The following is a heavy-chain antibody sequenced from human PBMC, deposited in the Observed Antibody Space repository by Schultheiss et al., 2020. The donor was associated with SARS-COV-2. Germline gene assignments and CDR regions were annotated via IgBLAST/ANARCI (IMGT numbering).Heavy chain of an antibody. J-gene: IGHJ6*03. CDR3: ARGGGSSSWGAYYYMDV. CDR2: IIPIFGTA. D-gene: IGHD6-6*01. CDR1: GGTFSSYA. V-gene: IGHV1-69*13. Sequence: SVKVSCKASGGTFSSYAISWVRQAPGQGLEWMGGIIPIFGTANYAQKFQGRVTITADESTSTAYMELSSLRSEDTAVYYCARGGGSSSWGAYYYMDVWGQGTTVTVSS.